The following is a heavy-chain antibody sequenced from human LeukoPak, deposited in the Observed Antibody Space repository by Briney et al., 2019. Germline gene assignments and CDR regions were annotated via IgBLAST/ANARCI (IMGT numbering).Heavy chain of an antibody. CDR3: AELGITMIGGV. J-gene: IGHJ6*04. V-gene: IGHV3-48*04. D-gene: IGHD3-10*02. CDR2: INSSGSTI. CDR1: GFTFSSYS. Sequence: GGPLRLSCAASGFTFSSYSMNWVRQAPGKGLEWVSYINSSGSTIYYADSVKGRFTISRDNAKNSLYLQMNSLRAEDTAVYYCAELGITMIGGVWGKGTTVTISS.